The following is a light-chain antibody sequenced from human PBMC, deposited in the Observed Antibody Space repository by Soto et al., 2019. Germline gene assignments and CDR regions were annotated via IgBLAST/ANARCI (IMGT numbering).Light chain of an antibody. V-gene: IGLV1-47*01. CDR2: RNN. Sequence: QSVLTQPPSASGAPGQGVTISCSGSSSNIGSNYAYWYQQFPGTAPKLLIYRNNQRPSGVPDRFSGSKSGTSASLAISGLRSEDEAEYHCAAWDDSPSVHVAFGGGT. CDR1: SSNIGSNY. J-gene: IGLJ2*01. CDR3: AAWDDSPSVHVA.